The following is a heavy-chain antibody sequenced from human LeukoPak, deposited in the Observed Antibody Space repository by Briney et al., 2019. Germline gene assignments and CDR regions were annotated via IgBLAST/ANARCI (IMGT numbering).Heavy chain of an antibody. CDR1: GGTFSSYA. J-gene: IGHJ5*02. D-gene: IGHD3-10*01. V-gene: IGHV1-69*06. CDR2: IIPIFGTA. Sequence: GASVKVSCKASGGTFSSYAISWVRQAPGQGLEWMGGIIPIFGTANYAQKFQGRVTITADKSTSTAYMELSSLRSEGTAVYYCARMVRGVIHNWFDPWGQGTLVTVSS. CDR3: ARMVRGVIHNWFDP.